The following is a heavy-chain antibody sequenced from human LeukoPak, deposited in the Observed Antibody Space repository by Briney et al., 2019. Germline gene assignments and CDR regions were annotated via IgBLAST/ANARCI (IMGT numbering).Heavy chain of an antibody. CDR1: GGTFSSYA. CDR3: ASLYYYDSSGREAFDI. J-gene: IGHJ3*02. Sequence: SVKVSCKASGGTFSSYAISWVRQAPGQGLEWMGGIIPIFGTANYAQKFQGRVTITTDESTSTACMELSSLRSEDTAVYYCASLYYYDSSGREAFDIWGQGTMVTVSS. V-gene: IGHV1-69*05. CDR2: IIPIFGTA. D-gene: IGHD3-22*01.